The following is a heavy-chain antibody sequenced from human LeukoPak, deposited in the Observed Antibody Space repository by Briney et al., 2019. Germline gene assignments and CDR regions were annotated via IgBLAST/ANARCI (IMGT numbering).Heavy chain of an antibody. V-gene: IGHV4-39*01. CDR2: IYYSGST. D-gene: IGHD6-19*01. Sequence: DPSETLSLTCTVSGGSISSSYSWGWIRQPPGKGLEWIGNIYYSGSTYYNSSLKSRVTISVDTSKNQFSLKLSSVTASDTAIYYCASTKLGYSSGWHWGQGTLVTVSS. J-gene: IGHJ4*02. CDR1: GGSISSSYS. CDR3: ASTKLGYSSGWH.